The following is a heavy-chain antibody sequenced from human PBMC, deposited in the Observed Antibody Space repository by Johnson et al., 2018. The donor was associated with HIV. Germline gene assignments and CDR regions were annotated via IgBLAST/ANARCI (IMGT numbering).Heavy chain of an antibody. CDR3: AKAVGRQQLVQDAFDI. CDR2: ILSDGSNK. J-gene: IGHJ3*02. CDR1: GFTFSSYA. V-gene: IGHV3-30*04. Sequence: QVQLVESGGGVVQPGRSLRLSCAASGFTFSSYAMHWVRQAPGKGLEWVSIILSDGSNKYYADSVKGRFTISRDNSKNTLYLQMNSLRAEDTAVYYCAKAVGRQQLVQDAFDIWGQGTMVTVSS. D-gene: IGHD6-13*01.